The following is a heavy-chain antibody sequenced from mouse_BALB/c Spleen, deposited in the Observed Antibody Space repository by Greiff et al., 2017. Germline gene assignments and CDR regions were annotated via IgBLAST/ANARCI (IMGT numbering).Heavy chain of an antibody. Sequence: EVQGVESGGGLVQPGGSLKLSCAASGFTFSSYGMSWVRQTPDKRLELVATINSNGGSTYYPDSVKGRFTISRDNAKNTLYLQMSSLKSEDTAMYYCARDSSGWGFAYWGQGTLVTVSA. CDR2: INSNGGST. V-gene: IGHV5-6-3*01. J-gene: IGHJ3*01. CDR3: ARDSSGWGFAY. D-gene: IGHD3-1*01. CDR1: GFTFSSYG.